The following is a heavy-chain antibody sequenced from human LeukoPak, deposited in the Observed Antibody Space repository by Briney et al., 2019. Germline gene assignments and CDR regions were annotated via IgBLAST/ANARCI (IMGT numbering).Heavy chain of an antibody. V-gene: IGHV3-23*01. CDR3: VKKGGYDSSGYYPLDY. Sequence: GGSPRLSCAASGFTFSSYAMSWVRQAPGKGLEWVSAISGSGGSTYYADSVKGRFTISRDNSKNTLYLQMNSLRADDTAVYFCVKKGGYDSSGYYPLDYWGQGTLVTVSS. CDR2: ISGSGGST. CDR1: GFTFSSYA. D-gene: IGHD3-22*01. J-gene: IGHJ4*02.